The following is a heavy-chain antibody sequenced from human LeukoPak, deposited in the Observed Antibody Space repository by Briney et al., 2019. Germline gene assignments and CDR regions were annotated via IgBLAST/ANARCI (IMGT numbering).Heavy chain of an antibody. Sequence: PGGSLRLSCAASGFTFSSYEMNWVRQAPGKGLEWVSYISSSGSTTYYADSVKGRFTISRDNSKNTLYLQMNSLRAEDTAVYHCAKSGSGEYYYYYMDVWGKGTTVTVSS. D-gene: IGHD3-10*01. CDR2: ISSSGSTT. CDR1: GFTFSSYE. J-gene: IGHJ6*03. V-gene: IGHV3-48*03. CDR3: AKSGSGEYYYYYMDV.